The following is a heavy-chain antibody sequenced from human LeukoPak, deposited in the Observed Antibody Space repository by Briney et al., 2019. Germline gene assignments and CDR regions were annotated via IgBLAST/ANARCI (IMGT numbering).Heavy chain of an antibody. CDR3: AKAYSSSHYFIDY. Sequence: GGSLRLSCAASGFTFSSDAMSWVRQAPGKGLEWASAISGSGGSTYYADSVKGRFTISRDNSKNTLYLQMNSLRAEDTAVYYCAKAYSSSHYFIDYWGQGTLVTVSS. CDR2: ISGSGGST. J-gene: IGHJ4*02. D-gene: IGHD6-13*01. V-gene: IGHV3-23*01. CDR1: GFTFSSDA.